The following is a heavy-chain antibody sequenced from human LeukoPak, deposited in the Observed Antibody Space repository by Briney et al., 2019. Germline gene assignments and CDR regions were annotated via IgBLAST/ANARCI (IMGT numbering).Heavy chain of an antibody. CDR2: IYTSGST. CDR1: GGSISSYY. CDR3: ARHYGSGLTDYYYYMDV. D-gene: IGHD3-10*01. V-gene: IGHV4-4*09. Sequence: SETLSLTCTVSGGSISSYYWSWIRQPPGKGLEWIGYIYTSGSTNYNPSLKSRVTISVDTSTNQFSLKLSSVTAADTAVYYCARHYGSGLTDYYYYMDVWGKGTTVTVSS. J-gene: IGHJ6*03.